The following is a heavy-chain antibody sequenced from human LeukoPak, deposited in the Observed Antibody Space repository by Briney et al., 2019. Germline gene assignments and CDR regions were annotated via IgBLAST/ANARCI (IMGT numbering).Heavy chain of an antibody. D-gene: IGHD3-10*01. V-gene: IGHV3-74*01. J-gene: IGHJ4*02. CDR2: VKSDGSDT. CDR3: TTGIGNYYYY. CDR1: GSTFSRYW. Sequence: GGSLRLSCAASGSTFSRYWMHWVRHAPGKGLAWVSRVKSDGSDTIYADSVKGRFTISRDNAKNTLYLQMDSLRAEDTAVYYCTTGIGNYYYYWGQGTLVTVAS.